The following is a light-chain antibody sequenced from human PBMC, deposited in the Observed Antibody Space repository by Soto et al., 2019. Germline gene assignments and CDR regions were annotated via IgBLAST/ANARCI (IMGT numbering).Light chain of an antibody. J-gene: IGLJ3*02. CDR3: SSYTSTNTWV. Sequence: QSVLTQPASVSGSPGQSITISCTGTSSDVGGYNYVSWYQQHPGKAPKFLIYEVSNRPSGVSNRCSGSKSGNTASLTISGLQAEDEADYYCSSYTSTNTWVFGGGTKLTVL. CDR2: EVS. CDR1: SSDVGGYNY. V-gene: IGLV2-14*01.